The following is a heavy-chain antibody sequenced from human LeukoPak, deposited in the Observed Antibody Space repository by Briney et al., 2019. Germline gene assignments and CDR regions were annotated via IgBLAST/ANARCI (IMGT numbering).Heavy chain of an antibody. J-gene: IGHJ4*02. CDR1: GFTVTDYR. CDR2: MSYDGTNK. D-gene: IGHD3-16*01. Sequence: GSLRLSCAASGFTVTDYRIHWVRQAPGKGLEWVAIMSYDGTNKNYADSVKGRFTISRDNSRNTLYLQMDSLKTGDTALYYCARGRGGNNFDYWGQGTLVTVSS. CDR3: ARGRGGNNFDY. V-gene: IGHV3-30*03.